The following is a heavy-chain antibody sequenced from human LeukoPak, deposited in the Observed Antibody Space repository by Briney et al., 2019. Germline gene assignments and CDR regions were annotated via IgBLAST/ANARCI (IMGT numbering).Heavy chain of an antibody. Sequence: GGSLRLSCGVSGFTVSSNYMSWVRQAPGKGLEWVSIIYSGGSTYYADSVKGRFTISRDNSKNTLYLQMNSLRAEDTAVYYCASVHDSSGYAHDAFDIWGQGTMVTVSS. J-gene: IGHJ3*02. CDR2: IYSGGST. CDR1: GFTVSSNY. V-gene: IGHV3-66*01. CDR3: ASVHDSSGYAHDAFDI. D-gene: IGHD3-22*01.